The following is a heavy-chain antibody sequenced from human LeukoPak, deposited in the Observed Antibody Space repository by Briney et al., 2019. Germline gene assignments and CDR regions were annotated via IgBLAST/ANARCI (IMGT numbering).Heavy chain of an antibody. CDR2: ISYDGSNK. CDR3: ARVSGYGDAFDI. V-gene: IGHV3-30*14. J-gene: IGHJ4*02. D-gene: IGHD3-22*01. CDR1: GFTFSSYA. Sequence: GGSLRLSCAASGFTFSSYAMHWVRQAPGKGLEWVAVISYDGSNKYYADSVKGRFTISRDNSKNTLYLQMNSLRPEDTAVYYCARVSGYGDAFDIWGQGTLVTVSS.